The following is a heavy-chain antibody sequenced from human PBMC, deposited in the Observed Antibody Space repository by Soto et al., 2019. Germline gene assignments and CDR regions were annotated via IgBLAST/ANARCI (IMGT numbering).Heavy chain of an antibody. CDR2: INQDGSEK. CDR3: SGGVGDAF. CDR1: ESTVSRDW. D-gene: IGHD1-26*01. Sequence: EVHLVESGGGLVQTGGSLRLSCAIFESTVSRDWMNWVRQAPGKGLEWVAHINQDGSEKYYVDSVKGRFTISRDNAKKSLYLQINSRGPADTAMYYCSGGVGDAFWGQGSLVTVAS. J-gene: IGHJ4*02. V-gene: IGHV3-7*04.